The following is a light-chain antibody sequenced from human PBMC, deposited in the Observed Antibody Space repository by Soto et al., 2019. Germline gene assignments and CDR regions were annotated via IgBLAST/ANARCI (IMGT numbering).Light chain of an antibody. CDR1: QGINNY. CDR2: AAS. Sequence: DIQMTQSPSSLSASVGDRVTITCRASQGINNYLAWYQQKPWKVPKLLIYAASTLQSVVPSRFSGSGSGTDFTLTISNLQPEDVATYYCRRYNSAPWTFGQGTKVEIK. CDR3: RRYNSAPWT. J-gene: IGKJ1*01. V-gene: IGKV1-27*01.